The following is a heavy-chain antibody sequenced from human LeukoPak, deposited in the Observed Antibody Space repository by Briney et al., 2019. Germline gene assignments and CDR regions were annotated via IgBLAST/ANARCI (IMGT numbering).Heavy chain of an antibody. V-gene: IGHV1-2*04. CDR3: ARGAMRYFDWLPSAEYFQH. CDR2: INPNSGGT. J-gene: IGHJ1*01. Sequence: ASVKVSCKASGYTFTGYYMHWVRQAPGQGLEWMGWINPNSGGTNYAQKFQGWVTMTRDTSISTAYMELSRLRSDDTAVYYCARGAMRYFDWLPSAEYFQHWGQGTLVTVSS. D-gene: IGHD3-9*01. CDR1: GYTFTGYY.